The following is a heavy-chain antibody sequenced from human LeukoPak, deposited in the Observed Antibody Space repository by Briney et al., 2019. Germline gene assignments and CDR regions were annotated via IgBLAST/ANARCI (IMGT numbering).Heavy chain of an antibody. Sequence: GGSLRLSCAASGFTDSSNYMSWVRPARGKGLEWVSVISSGGSTNYADSVKGRFTISRDNSKNTLNLQMNSLRAEDTAVYYCARDSMILGWYFQHWGQGTLVTVSS. J-gene: IGHJ1*01. CDR2: ISSGGST. CDR1: GFTDSSNY. D-gene: IGHD3-22*01. CDR3: ARDSMILGWYFQH. V-gene: IGHV3-66*01.